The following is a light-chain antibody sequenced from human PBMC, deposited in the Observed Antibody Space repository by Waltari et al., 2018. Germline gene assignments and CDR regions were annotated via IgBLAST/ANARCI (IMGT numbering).Light chain of an antibody. J-gene: IGLJ1*01. CDR2: DDN. CDR3: QVWDANTDPGV. V-gene: IGLV3-21*01. Sequence: SYVLTQPPSVSVAPGETARITCGGNNIESKSVHWYRQRPGQAPVVVISDDNDRAAGSPERFSGSNSGNTATRTSSRVEAGDEADYYCQVWDANTDPGVFGTGTEVTVL. CDR1: NIESKS.